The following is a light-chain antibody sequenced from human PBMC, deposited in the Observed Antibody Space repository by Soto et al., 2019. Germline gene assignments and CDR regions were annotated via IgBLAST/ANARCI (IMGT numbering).Light chain of an antibody. V-gene: IGKV1-16*01. CDR3: QQYNSYPIT. J-gene: IGKJ5*01. CDR1: QSISSY. Sequence: DIQMTQSPSSLSASVGDRVSIFCRASQSISSYLNWYQQKPGKAPKLLIYAASGLESGVPSRFSGSGSGTEFTLTISSLQPDDFATYYCQQYNSYPITFGQGTRLEIK. CDR2: AAS.